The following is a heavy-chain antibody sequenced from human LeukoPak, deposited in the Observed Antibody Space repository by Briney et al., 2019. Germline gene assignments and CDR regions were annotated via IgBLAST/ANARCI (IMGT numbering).Heavy chain of an antibody. CDR1: GYTFTGYY. CDR3: ARVVSPYYYGSGSYSHFDY. D-gene: IGHD3-10*01. J-gene: IGHJ4*02. Sequence: ASVKVSCKASGYTFTGYYMHWVRQAPGQGLEWMGWINPNSGGTNYAQKFQGGVTMTRDTSISTAYMELSRLRSDDTAVYYCARVVSPYYYGSGSYSHFDYWGQGTLVTVSS. CDR2: INPNSGGT. V-gene: IGHV1-2*02.